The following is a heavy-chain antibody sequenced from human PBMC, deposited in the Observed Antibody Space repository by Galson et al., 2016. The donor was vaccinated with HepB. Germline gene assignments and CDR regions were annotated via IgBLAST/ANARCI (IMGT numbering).Heavy chain of an antibody. CDR2: THYSGNT. J-gene: IGHJ6*02. CDR3: ARWATDGLDV. Sequence: SETLSLTCTVSDDSVSSGSHHWTWIRQPPGKGLEWIGYTHYSGNTNYSPSLQSRVTMSLDTSKNQFSLKLNSLTAADTAVYYCARWATDGLDVWGQGTTVTVSS. V-gene: IGHV4-61*01. CDR1: DDSVSSGSHH.